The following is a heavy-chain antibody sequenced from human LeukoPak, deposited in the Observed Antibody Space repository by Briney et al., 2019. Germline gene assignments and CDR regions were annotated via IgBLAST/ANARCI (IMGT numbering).Heavy chain of an antibody. CDR2: IYTSGST. CDR1: GGSISSYY. D-gene: IGHD3-10*01. Sequence: SETLSLTCTVSGGSISSYYWSWIRQPAGKGLEWIGRIYTSGSTNYNPSLKSRVTMSVDTSKNQFSLKLSSVTAADTAVYYCAREEGSGYYYYYYYMDVWGKGTTVTVSS. V-gene: IGHV4-4*07. CDR3: AREEGSGYYYYYYYMDV. J-gene: IGHJ6*03.